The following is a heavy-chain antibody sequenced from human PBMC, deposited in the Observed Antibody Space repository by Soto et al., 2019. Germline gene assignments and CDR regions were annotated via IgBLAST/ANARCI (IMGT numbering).Heavy chain of an antibody. CDR1: GYTLAELS. CDR3: ATWPIAGTAGAFDI. D-gene: IGHD1-7*01. V-gene: IGHV1-24*01. J-gene: IGHJ3*02. Sequence: ASVKVSCKVSGYTLAELSMHWVRQAPGKGLEWMGGFDPEDGETIYAQKFQGRVTMTEDTSTDTAYMELSILRSEDTAVYYFATWPIAGTAGAFDIWGQGTMVTVSS. CDR2: FDPEDGET.